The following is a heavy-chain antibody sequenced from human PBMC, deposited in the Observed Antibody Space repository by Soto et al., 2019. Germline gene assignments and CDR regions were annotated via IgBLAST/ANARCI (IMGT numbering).Heavy chain of an antibody. D-gene: IGHD3-10*01. CDR1: GFTFSSDA. J-gene: IGHJ4*02. CDR3: AKDQGLLWFGELSCYFDY. Sequence: PGGSLILSSAASGFTFSSDAMSWVRQARGQWLEWVSAISGSGVSTSYADSGKGRFPITSDNSKIALELQMNSLRAEDMAVYYCAKDQGLLWFGELSCYFDYWSQGTLVTVSS. V-gene: IGHV3-23*01. CDR2: ISGSGVST.